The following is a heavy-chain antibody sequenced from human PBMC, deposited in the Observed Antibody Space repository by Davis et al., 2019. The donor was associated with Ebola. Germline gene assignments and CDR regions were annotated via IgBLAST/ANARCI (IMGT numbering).Heavy chain of an antibody. V-gene: IGHV1-46*01. J-gene: IGHJ6*04. CDR2: INPSGGST. Sequence: ASVKVSCKASGYTFTSYGISWVRQAPGQGLEWMGIINPSGGSTSYAQKFQGRVTMTRDTSTSTVYMELSSLRSEDTAVYYCARANVAGTYYYGMDVWGKGTTVTVSS. D-gene: IGHD6-19*01. CDR3: ARANVAGTYYYGMDV. CDR1: GYTFTSYG.